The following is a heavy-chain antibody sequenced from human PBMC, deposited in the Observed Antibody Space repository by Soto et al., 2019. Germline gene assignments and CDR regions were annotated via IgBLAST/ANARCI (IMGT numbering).Heavy chain of an antibody. Sequence: QVQLQESGPGLVKPSQTLSLTCTVSGGSISSGGYYWSWIRQHPGKGLEWIGYIYYSGSTYYNPALKSRVTISVDMSKNQCSLKLSAVTAADTAVYYCARDSRVGYCSCGSCYGWFVPWVQETLVTVSS. CDR3: ARDSRVGYCSCGSCYGWFVP. CDR2: IYYSGST. D-gene: IGHD2-15*01. J-gene: IGHJ5*02. V-gene: IGHV4-31*03. CDR1: GGSISSGGYY.